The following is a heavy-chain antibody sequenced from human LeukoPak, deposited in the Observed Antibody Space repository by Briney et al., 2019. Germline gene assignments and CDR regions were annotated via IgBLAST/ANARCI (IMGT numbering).Heavy chain of an antibody. Sequence: ASVTVSCKASGYTFTGYYMHWVRQAPGQGLEWMGWINPNSGGTNYAQKFQGRVTMTRDTSTSTVYMELSSLRSEDTAVYYCASSQYYYDSSALDYWGQGTLVTVSS. CDR3: ASSQYYYDSSALDY. CDR1: GYTFTGYY. J-gene: IGHJ4*02. D-gene: IGHD3-22*01. V-gene: IGHV1-2*02. CDR2: INPNSGGT.